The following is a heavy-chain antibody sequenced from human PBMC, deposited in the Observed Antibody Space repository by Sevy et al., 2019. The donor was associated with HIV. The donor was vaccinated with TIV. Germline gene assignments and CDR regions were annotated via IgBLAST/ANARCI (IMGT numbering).Heavy chain of an antibody. Sequence: GGSLRLSCAASGFTFSNFEMNWVRQAPGKGLEWISSITSSGSTIYYPAFLQGRFTISRDNAKNSLFLQMNSLRAEDTAVYYCARATYYYDSSGPYYFDYWGQGTLVTVSS. CDR1: GFTFSNFE. J-gene: IGHJ4*02. CDR2: ITSSGSTI. D-gene: IGHD3-22*01. V-gene: IGHV3-48*03. CDR3: ARATYYYDSSGPYYFDY.